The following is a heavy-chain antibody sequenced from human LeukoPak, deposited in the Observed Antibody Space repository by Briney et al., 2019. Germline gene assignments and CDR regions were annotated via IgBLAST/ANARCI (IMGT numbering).Heavy chain of an antibody. CDR3: AKVGGITMIVVVTDFDY. CDR1: GFTFSSYA. CDR2: ISGSGGST. J-gene: IGHJ4*02. D-gene: IGHD3-22*01. V-gene: IGHV3-23*01. Sequence: GGSLRLSCAASGFTFSSYAMSWVRQAPGKGLEWVSAISGSGGSTYYADSVKGRFTISRDNSKNTLYLQMNSLRAEDTAVYYCAKVGGITMIVVVTDFDYWGQGTLVTVSS.